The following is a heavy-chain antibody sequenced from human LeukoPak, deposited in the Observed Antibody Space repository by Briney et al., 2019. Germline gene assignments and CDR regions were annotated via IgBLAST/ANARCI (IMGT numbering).Heavy chain of an antibody. J-gene: IGHJ5*02. V-gene: IGHV4-59*11. CDR3: ARDLISEYSRSHSHFDP. D-gene: IGHD5-12*01. CDR1: GRSISGHY. Sequence: SETLSLTCTVSGRSISGHYWSWIRQPPGKGLEWLGYIYYRGSPSYNPSLKSRVTISVDTSKNQFSLDLSSVTAADTAVYYCARDLISEYSRSHSHFDPWGQGTLVTVSS. CDR2: IYYRGSP.